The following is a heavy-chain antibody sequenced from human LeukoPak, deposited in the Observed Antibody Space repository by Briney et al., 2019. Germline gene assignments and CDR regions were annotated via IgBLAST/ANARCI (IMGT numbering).Heavy chain of an antibody. CDR2: IYYSGST. D-gene: IGHD3-10*01. V-gene: IGHV4-31*03. CDR1: GRSISSGGYY. Sequence: PSETLSLTCTVSGRSISSGGYYWSRIRQHPGKGLEWIGYIYYSGSTYYNPSLKSRVTISVDTSKNQFSLKLSSVTAADTGVYYCARGVSYGSGRRAAKYYFDYWGQGTLVTVSS. CDR3: ARGVSYGSGRRAAKYYFDY. J-gene: IGHJ4*02.